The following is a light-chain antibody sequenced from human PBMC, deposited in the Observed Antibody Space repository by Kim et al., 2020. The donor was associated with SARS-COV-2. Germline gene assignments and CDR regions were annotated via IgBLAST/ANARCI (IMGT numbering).Light chain of an antibody. CDR1: QSVRNF. CDR2: ETS. CDR3: QQRSDWPIT. V-gene: IGKV3-11*01. J-gene: IGKJ5*01. Sequence: SPGERATPSGRAGQSVRNFLAWDKQKPGQTPRLLFYETSHRATGIPARFSGSGSWTDFTLTISSLGPEDFAVYYCQQRSDWPITFGQGTRREIK.